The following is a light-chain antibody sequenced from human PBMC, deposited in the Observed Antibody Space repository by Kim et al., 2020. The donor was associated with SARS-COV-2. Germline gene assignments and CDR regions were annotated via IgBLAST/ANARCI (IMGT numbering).Light chain of an antibody. Sequence: SPGEIATLSCRASQTVSSTYLAWYQQKPGQAPRLLIYGASSRATGIPDRFSGSGSGTDFTLTISRLEPEDFAVYYCQQYASLPRTFGQGTKVDIK. CDR1: QTVSSTY. CDR3: QQYASLPRT. J-gene: IGKJ1*01. V-gene: IGKV3-20*01. CDR2: GAS.